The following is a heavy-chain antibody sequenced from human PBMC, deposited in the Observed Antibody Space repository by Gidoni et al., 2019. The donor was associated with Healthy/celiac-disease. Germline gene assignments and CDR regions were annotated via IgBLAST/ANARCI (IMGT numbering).Heavy chain of an antibody. J-gene: IGHJ4*02. Sequence: QVSLVQSGAEVKKPGSSVKVSCKASGRTFSSCTSSWVRQAPGQGLEWMGRIIPILGIANYAQKCQGRVTITADKSTSTAYMELSSLRSEDTAVYYCASEYCSGGSCYYSYWGQGTLVTVSS. V-gene: IGHV1-69*02. D-gene: IGHD2-15*01. CDR3: ASEYCSGGSCYYSY. CDR2: IIPILGIA. CDR1: GRTFSSCT.